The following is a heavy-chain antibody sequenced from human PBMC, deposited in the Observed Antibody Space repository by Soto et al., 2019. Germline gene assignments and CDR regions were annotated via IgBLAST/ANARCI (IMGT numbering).Heavy chain of an antibody. CDR3: ARDSGSSSDYYGMDV. Sequence: EVQLLESGGGLVKPGGSLRLSCAASGFIFTSYSMNWVRQAPGKGLEWVSSISSSSSYIYYADSVKGRFTISRDNAKNSLYLQMSSLRAEDTAVYYCARDSGSSSDYYGMDVWGQGTTVTVSS. V-gene: IGHV3-21*01. D-gene: IGHD6-13*01. J-gene: IGHJ6*02. CDR1: GFIFTSYS. CDR2: ISSSSSYI.